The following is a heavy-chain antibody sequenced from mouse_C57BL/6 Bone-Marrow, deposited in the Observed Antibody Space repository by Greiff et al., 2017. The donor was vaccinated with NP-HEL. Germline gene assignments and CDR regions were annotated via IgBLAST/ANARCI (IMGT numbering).Heavy chain of an antibody. CDR2: INPNNGGT. CDR1: GYTFTDYY. J-gene: IGHJ2*01. Sequence: VQLQQSGPELVKPGASVKISCKASGYTFTDYYMNWVKQSHGKSLEWIGDINPNNGGTSYNQKFKGKATLTVDKSSSTAYMELRSLTSEDSAVYYCARYDYDFDYWGHGTTLTVSS. D-gene: IGHD2-4*01. V-gene: IGHV1-26*01. CDR3: ARYDYDFDY.